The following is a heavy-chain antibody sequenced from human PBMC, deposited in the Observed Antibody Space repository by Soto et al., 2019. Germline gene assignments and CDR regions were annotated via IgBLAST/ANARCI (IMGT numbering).Heavy chain of an antibody. J-gene: IGHJ4*02. CDR2: INPYNGNT. D-gene: IGHD5-18*01. CDR1: GYTFTSYA. V-gene: IGHV1-18*01. CDR3: ARDTAMALPDA. Sequence: QVQLVQSGTEVKKPGASVKVSCKASGYTFTSYAISWVRQAPGQGLEWMGWINPYNGNTNYAQKLQGRVTMTTDTSTSTAYMELRSLRSDVTAVYYCARDTAMALPDAWGQGTLVTVSS.